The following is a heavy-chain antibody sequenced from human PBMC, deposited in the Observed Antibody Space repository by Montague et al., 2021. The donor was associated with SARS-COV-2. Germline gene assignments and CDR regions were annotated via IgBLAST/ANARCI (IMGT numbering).Heavy chain of an antibody. CDR3: ARGSGWMGNAFDI. CDR2: IYYSGST. D-gene: IGHD6-19*01. V-gene: IGHV4-59*01. CDR1: GGSISSYY. J-gene: IGHJ3*02. Sequence: SETLSLTCTVSGGSISSYYWSWIRQPPGKGLEWIGYIYYSGSTNYNPSLKSRVTISVDTSKNQFSLKLSSVNAADTAVYYCARGSGWMGNAFDIWGQGTMVTVSS.